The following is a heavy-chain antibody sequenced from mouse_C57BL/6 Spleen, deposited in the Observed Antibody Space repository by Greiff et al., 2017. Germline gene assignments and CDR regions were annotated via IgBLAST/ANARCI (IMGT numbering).Heavy chain of an antibody. J-gene: IGHJ2*01. CDR1: GYTFTSYW. Sequence: QVQLQQPGAELVRPGSSVKLSCKASGYTFTSYWMHWVKQRPIQGLEWIGNIDPSDSETHYNQKFKDKATLTVDKSSSTAYMQRSSLTSEDSAVYYCARSLSLTTVVAMRAFDYWGQGTTLTVSS. CDR3: ARSLSLTTVVAMRAFDY. D-gene: IGHD1-1*01. V-gene: IGHV1-52*01. CDR2: IDPSDSET.